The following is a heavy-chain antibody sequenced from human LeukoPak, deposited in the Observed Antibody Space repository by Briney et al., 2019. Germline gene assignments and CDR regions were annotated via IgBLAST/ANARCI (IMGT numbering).Heavy chain of an antibody. CDR1: GYTFTDYY. J-gene: IGHJ4*02. Sequence: GASVKVSCKASGYTFTDYYLHWVRQAPGQGLECMGWIKPHTGDTHYAQSFQGRVTMTRDTSISTAYMDLVMLRSDDTDVYYCARGSALSQTTGTTFDYWGQGTLVTVSS. CDR2: IKPHTGDT. V-gene: IGHV1-2*02. D-gene: IGHD4-17*01. CDR3: ARGSALSQTTGTTFDY.